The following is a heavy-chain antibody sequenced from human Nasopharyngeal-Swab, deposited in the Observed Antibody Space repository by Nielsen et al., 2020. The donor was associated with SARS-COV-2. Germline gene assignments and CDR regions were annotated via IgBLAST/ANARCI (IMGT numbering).Heavy chain of an antibody. J-gene: IGHJ3*01. CDR2: IYPGDSDT. Sequence: GESLKISCKGSGYSFTSYWIGWVRQMPGKGLEWMGIIYPGDSDTRYSPSFQGQVTISADKSISTAYLQWSSLKASDTAMYYCARQRGYCSSTSCPGAFDVWGQGTTVTVSS. CDR3: ARQRGYCSSTSCPGAFDV. CDR1: GYSFTSYW. D-gene: IGHD2-2*01. V-gene: IGHV5-51*01.